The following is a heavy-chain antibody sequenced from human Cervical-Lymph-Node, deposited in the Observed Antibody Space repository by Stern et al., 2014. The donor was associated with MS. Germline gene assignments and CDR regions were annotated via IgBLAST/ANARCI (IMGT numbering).Heavy chain of an antibody. CDR2: TYTTGRP. CDR3: ARDCGTPRNWFDA. D-gene: IGHD2-15*01. J-gene: IGHJ5*02. V-gene: IGHV4-61*02. CDR1: GDSISSGTYY. Sequence: VQLVESGPGLVKPSQTLSLTCTVSGDSISSGTYYWTWIRQPAGKGLEWIGRTYTTGRPNYNPSLKSRVSISVDTSNNQFSLKLTSVTAADTAVYYCARDCGTPRNWFDAWGQGTLVTVSS.